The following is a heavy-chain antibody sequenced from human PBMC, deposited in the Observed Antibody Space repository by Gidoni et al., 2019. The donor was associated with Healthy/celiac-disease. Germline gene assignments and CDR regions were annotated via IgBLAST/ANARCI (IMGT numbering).Heavy chain of an antibody. CDR1: GFTFSSYG. Sequence: QVQLVESGGGVVQPGRSLRLSCAAYGFTFSSYGMHWGRQAPGKGLEWVAVISYDGSNKYYADSVKGRFTISRDNSKNTLYLQMNSLRAEDTAVYYCAKDLKGRAHTAMVSANYYYGMDVWGQGTTVTVSS. CDR2: ISYDGSNK. J-gene: IGHJ6*02. D-gene: IGHD5-18*01. V-gene: IGHV3-30*18. CDR3: AKDLKGRAHTAMVSANYYYGMDV.